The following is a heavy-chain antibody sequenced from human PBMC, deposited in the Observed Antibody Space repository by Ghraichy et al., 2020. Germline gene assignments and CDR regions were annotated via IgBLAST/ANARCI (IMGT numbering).Heavy chain of an antibody. V-gene: IGHV1-18*01. J-gene: IGHJ3*02. CDR3: AIDHSSYDFWSGYPGFI. D-gene: IGHD3-3*01. CDR1: GYTFTSYG. CDR2: ISAYNVNT. Sequence: ASVKVSCKASGYTFTSYGISWVRQAPGQGLEWMGWISAYNVNTKYAQKLQGRVTMTAATSTSTDYMELRSLRSDDTALYYCAIDHSSYDFWSGYPGFIWGQGTMVTVSS.